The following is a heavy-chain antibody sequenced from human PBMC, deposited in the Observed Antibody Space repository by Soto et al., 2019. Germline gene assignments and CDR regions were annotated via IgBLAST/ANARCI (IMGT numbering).Heavy chain of an antibody. V-gene: IGHV3-30*18. J-gene: IGHJ6*02. CDR2: ISFDGSKI. Sequence: GGSLRLSCAASGFNFKAYGMHWVRQAPGKGLEWVAVISFDGSKIFYADSVKGRFTISRDNSKNTLYLQVNSLRPEDTAVYYCAKGSSSVYYYYYGLDVWGQGTTVTVSS. D-gene: IGHD6-6*01. CDR3: AKGSSSVYYYYYGLDV. CDR1: GFNFKAYG.